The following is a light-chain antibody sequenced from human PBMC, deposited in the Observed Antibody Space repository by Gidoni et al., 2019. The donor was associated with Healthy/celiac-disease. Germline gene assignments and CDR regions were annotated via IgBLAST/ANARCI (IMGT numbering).Light chain of an antibody. J-gene: IGKJ2*01. CDR3: QQYNSYST. V-gene: IGKV1-5*03. CDR2: KAS. CDR1: QSISSW. Sequence: LQMTQSPSTLSASVGDRVTITCRASQSISSWLDWYQQKPGKAPKLLIYKASSLESGVPSRFSGSGSGTEFTLTISSLQPDDFATYYCQQYNSYSTFGQGTKLEIK.